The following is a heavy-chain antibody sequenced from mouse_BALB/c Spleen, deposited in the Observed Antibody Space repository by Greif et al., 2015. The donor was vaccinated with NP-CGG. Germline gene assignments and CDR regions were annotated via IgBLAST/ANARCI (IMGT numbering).Heavy chain of an antibody. CDR3: ALDSSRYAMDY. CDR1: GFNIKDTY. V-gene: IGHV14-3*02. Sequence: VQLQQSGAELVKPGASVKLSCTASGFNIKDTYMHWVKQRPEQGLEWIGRIDPASGSTKYDPKFQGKATITADPSSNTAYLPLSSLTSEDAAVYYCALDSSRYAMDYWGQGTSVTVSS. J-gene: IGHJ4*01. CDR2: IDPASGST. D-gene: IGHD3-2*01.